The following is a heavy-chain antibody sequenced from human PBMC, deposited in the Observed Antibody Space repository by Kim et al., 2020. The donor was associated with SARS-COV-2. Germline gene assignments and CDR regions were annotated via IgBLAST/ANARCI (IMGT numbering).Heavy chain of an antibody. J-gene: IGHJ5*02. CDR1: GDSVSSNSAA. CDR2: TYYRSKWYN. D-gene: IGHD6-19*01. V-gene: IGHV6-1*01. Sequence: SQTLSLTCAISGDSVSSNSAAWHWIRQPPSRGLEWLGRTYYRSKWYNEYALSVKSRITINPDTSKNQFSLQLKSVTPEDTPVYYRVGGGGWNTWDQGTLVTVSS. CDR3: VGGGGWNT.